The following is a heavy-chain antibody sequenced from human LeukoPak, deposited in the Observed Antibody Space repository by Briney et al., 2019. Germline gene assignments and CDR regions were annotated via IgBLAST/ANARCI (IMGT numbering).Heavy chain of an antibody. CDR2: LHTIGHT. J-gene: IGHJ4*02. CDR1: GDFINSYF. V-gene: IGHV4-4*07. CDR3: ARGPGCVGPGCYHGYSLDS. D-gene: IGHD2-15*01. Sequence: SETLSLTCTVSGDFINSYFWSWVRQPAGKGLEWIGRLHTIGHTHYNPSLKSRVSMSVDLSKNQVSLRMISVTAADTAVYYCARGPGCVGPGCYHGYSLDSWGQGTLVAVSS.